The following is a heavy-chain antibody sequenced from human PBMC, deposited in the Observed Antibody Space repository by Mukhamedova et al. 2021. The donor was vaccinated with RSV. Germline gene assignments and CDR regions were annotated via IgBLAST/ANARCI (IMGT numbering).Heavy chain of an antibody. V-gene: IGHV4-34*01. J-gene: IGHJ4*02. CDR3: RSTFGGVIAVDY. CDR2: INHSGRT. Sequence: GEINHSGRTNYNPSLKSRVTISVDTSKNQFSLKLTSVTAADTPVYYCRSTFGGVIAVDYWGQGTLVTVSS. D-gene: IGHD3-16*02.